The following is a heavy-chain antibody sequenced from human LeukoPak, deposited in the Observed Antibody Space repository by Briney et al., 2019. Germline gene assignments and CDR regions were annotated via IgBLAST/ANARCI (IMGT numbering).Heavy chain of an antibody. CDR1: GYSFTSYW. J-gene: IGHJ4*02. D-gene: IGHD5-18*01. Sequence: PGESLKISCKGSGYSFTSYWIGWVRQMPGKGLEWMGIIYPGDSDTRYRPSFQGQVTISADKSISTAYLQWSSLKASDTAMYCCARLRDSDGYYFDYWGQGTLVTVSS. V-gene: IGHV5-51*01. CDR2: IYPGDSDT. CDR3: ARLRDSDGYYFDY.